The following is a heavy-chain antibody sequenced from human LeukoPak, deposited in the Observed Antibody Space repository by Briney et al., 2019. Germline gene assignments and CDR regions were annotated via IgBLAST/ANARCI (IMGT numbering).Heavy chain of an antibody. CDR2: INHSGST. D-gene: IGHD5-18*01. CDR1: GGSFSGYY. Sequence: SETLSLTCAVYGGSFSGYYWSWIRQPPGKGLEWIGEINHSGSTNYNPSLKSRVTISVDTSKNQFSLKLSSVTAADTAVYYCASRGVRYSYGRGYYYYGMDVWGQGTTVTVSS. CDR3: ASRGVRYSYGRGYYYYGMDV. V-gene: IGHV4-34*01. J-gene: IGHJ6*02.